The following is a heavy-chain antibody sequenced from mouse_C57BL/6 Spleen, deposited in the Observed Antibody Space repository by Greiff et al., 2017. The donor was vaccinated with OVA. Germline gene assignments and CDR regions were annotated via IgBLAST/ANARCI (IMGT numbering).Heavy chain of an antibody. CDR1: GYSITSGYY. J-gene: IGHJ2*01. CDR3: AREEDGYYYFDY. V-gene: IGHV3-6*01. Sequence: EVKLMESGPGLVKPSQSLSLTCSVPGYSITSGYYWNWIRQFPGNKLEWMGYISYDGSNNYNPSLKNRISITRDTSKNQFFLKLNSVTTEDTATYYCAREEDGYYYFDYWGQGTTLTVSS. D-gene: IGHD2-3*01. CDR2: ISYDGSN.